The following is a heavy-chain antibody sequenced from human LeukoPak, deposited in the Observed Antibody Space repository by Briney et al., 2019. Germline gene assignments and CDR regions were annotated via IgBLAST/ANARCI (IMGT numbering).Heavy chain of an antibody. V-gene: IGHV4-61*05. CDR3: ARLYSGSGSYDYYYYYYMDV. D-gene: IGHD3-10*01. Sequence: PSETLSLTCTVSGGSISSNDYHWSWIRQPPGKGLEWIGYIYYSGSTNYNPSLKSRVTISVDTSKNQFSLKLSSVTAADTAVYYCARLYSGSGSYDYYYYYYMDVWGKGTTVTVSS. J-gene: IGHJ6*03. CDR2: IYYSGST. CDR1: GGSISSNDYH.